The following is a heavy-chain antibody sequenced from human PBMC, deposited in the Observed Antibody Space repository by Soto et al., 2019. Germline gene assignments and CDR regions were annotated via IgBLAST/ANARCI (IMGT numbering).Heavy chain of an antibody. Sequence: SETLSLTCTVSGGSISSYYWSWIRQPPGKGLEWIGYIYYSGSTNYNPSLKSRVTISVATSKNQFSLKLSSVTTADTAVYYCARHTGYNRLQWDFDYWGQGTLVTVSS. V-gene: IGHV4-59*08. CDR1: GGSISSYY. D-gene: IGHD1-20*01. J-gene: IGHJ4*02. CDR3: ARHTGYNRLQWDFDY. CDR2: IYYSGST.